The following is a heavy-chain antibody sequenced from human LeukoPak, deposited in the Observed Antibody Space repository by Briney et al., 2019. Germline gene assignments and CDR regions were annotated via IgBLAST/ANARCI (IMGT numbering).Heavy chain of an antibody. J-gene: IGHJ4*02. CDR2: ISSSGSTI. CDR1: GFTFSNYE. CDR3: ARGSLYVDIVATITC. D-gene: IGHD5-12*01. V-gene: IGHV3-48*03. Sequence: GGSLRLYCAAFGFTFSNYEMNWVRQAPGKGLEWVSYISSSGSTIYYADSVKGRFTISRDNAKNSLYLQMNSLRAEDTAVYYCARGSLYVDIVATITCWGQGTLVTVSS.